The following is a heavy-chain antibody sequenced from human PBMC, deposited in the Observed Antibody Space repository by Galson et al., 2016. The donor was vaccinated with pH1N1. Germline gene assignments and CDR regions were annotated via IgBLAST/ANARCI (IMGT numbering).Heavy chain of an antibody. CDR2: IIGSGGST. CDR1: GFTFSSYA. Sequence: SLRLSCAASGFTFSSYAMSWVRQAPGKGLEWVSAIIGSGGSTYYADSVKGRVTISRDNSKNTLYLQMNSLRVEDTAVYYCARVGDCWSYYYYNMDVWGQGTTVTVSS. V-gene: IGHV3-23*01. CDR3: ARVGDCWSYYYYNMDV. D-gene: IGHD3-3*01. J-gene: IGHJ6*02.